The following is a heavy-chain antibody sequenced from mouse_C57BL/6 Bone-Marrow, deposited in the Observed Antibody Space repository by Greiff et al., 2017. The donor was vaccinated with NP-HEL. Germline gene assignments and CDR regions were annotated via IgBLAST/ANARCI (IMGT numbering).Heavy chain of an antibody. CDR1: GYAFSSSW. CDR3: ASEYMDY. J-gene: IGHJ4*01. V-gene: IGHV1-82*01. D-gene: IGHD5-1*01. Sequence: QVQLKESGPELVKPGASVKISCKASGYAFSSSWMNWVKQRPGKGLEWIGRIYPGDGDTNYNGKFKGKATLTADKSSSTAYMQLSSLTSEDSAVYFCASEYMDYWGQGTSVTVSS. CDR2: IYPGDGDT.